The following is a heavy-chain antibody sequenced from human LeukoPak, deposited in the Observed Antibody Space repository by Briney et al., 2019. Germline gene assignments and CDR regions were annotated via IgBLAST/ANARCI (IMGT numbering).Heavy chain of an antibody. CDR2: IYYSGST. CDR1: GGSISSYY. Sequence: SETLSLTCTVSGGSISSYYWSWIRQPPGKGLEWTGYIYYSGSTNYNPSLKSRVTISVDTSKNQFSLKLSSVTAADTAVYYCARQVVVTALYNWFDPWGQGTLVTVSS. CDR3: ARQVVVTALYNWFDP. D-gene: IGHD2-21*02. J-gene: IGHJ5*02. V-gene: IGHV4-59*08.